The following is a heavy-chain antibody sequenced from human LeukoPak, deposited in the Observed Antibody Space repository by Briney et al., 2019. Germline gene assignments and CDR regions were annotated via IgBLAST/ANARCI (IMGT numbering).Heavy chain of an antibody. CDR3: ARGRGIAAAANYFDY. Sequence: KPSETLSLTCAVYGDSFSGYYWNWLRQPPGKGLEWIGEIHHSGSTNYSPSLKSRATISIDTSKNQFSLNLNSMTAADTAVYYCARGRGIAAAANYFDYWGQGTLVTVSS. D-gene: IGHD6-13*01. J-gene: IGHJ4*02. V-gene: IGHV4-34*01. CDR1: GDSFSGYY. CDR2: IHHSGST.